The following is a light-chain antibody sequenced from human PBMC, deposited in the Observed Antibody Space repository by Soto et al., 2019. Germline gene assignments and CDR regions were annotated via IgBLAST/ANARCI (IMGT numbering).Light chain of an antibody. CDR2: DAS. V-gene: IGKV1-39*01. J-gene: IGKJ5*01. Sequence: DIQMTQSPSSLSASVGDRVTITCRASQSISSYLNWYQQKPGKAPQVLIYDASSLQSGVPSRFSCSRSGTDSTLTISSPQPEDFATYYRIHAYGTPPLTCGNGTRMVIK. CDR3: IHAYGTPPLT. CDR1: QSISSY.